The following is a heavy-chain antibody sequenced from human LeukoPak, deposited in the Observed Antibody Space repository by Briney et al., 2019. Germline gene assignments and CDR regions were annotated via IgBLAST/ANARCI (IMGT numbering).Heavy chain of an antibody. CDR1: GGSFSGYY. Sequence: SETLSLTCAVYGGSFSGYYWSWIRQPPGKGLEWLGEINHSGSTNYNPSLKSRVTISVDTSKNQFSLKLSSVTAADTAVYYCARLHDTDSGSSIDYWGQGTLVTVSS. CDR2: INHSGST. D-gene: IGHD3-10*01. J-gene: IGHJ4*02. V-gene: IGHV4-34*01. CDR3: ARLHDTDSGSSIDY.